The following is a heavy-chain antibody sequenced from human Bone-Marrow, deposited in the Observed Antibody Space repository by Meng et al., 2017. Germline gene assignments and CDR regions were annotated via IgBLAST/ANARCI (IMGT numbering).Heavy chain of an antibody. CDR1: GFTFSSYA. D-gene: IGHD3-10*01. CDR2: ISYDGSNK. CDR3: ARFALLDY. V-gene: IGHV3-30*01. J-gene: IGHJ4*02. Sequence: QVQLVESGGGVVQPGRSLRLCCAASGFTFSSYAMHWVRQAPGKGLEWVAVISYDGSNKYYADSVKGRFTISRDNSKNTLYLQMNSLRAEDTAVYYCARFALLDYWGQGTLVTVSS.